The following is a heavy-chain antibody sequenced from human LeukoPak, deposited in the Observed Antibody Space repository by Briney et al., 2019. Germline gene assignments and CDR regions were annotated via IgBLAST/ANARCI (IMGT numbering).Heavy chain of an antibody. CDR3: ARGQFPYCSGGSCYSSWFDP. Sequence: ASVKVSCKASGYTFTSYDINWVRQATGQGLEWMGWMNPNSTNTGYAQKFQGRVTMTRNTSINTAYMELSGLRSKDTAVYYCARGQFPYCSGGSCYSSWFDPWGQGTLVTVSS. D-gene: IGHD2-15*01. CDR1: GYTFTSYD. V-gene: IGHV1-8*01. CDR2: MNPNSTNT. J-gene: IGHJ5*02.